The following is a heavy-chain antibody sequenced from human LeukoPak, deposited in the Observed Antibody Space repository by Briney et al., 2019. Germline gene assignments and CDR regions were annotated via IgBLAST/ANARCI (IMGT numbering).Heavy chain of an antibody. D-gene: IGHD1-26*01. CDR3: ATDPSIVGAPYEVY. V-gene: IGHV4-38-2*01. CDR2: IYHSGST. Sequence: SETLSLTCAVSGYSISSGYYWGWIRPPPGKGLEWIGSIYHSGSTYYNPSLKSRVTISVDTSKNQFSLKLSSVTAVDTAVYYCATDPSIVGAPYEVYWGQGTLVTVSS. CDR1: GYSISSGYY. J-gene: IGHJ4*02.